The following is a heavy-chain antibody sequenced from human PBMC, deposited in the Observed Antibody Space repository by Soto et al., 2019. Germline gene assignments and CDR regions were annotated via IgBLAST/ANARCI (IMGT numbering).Heavy chain of an antibody. J-gene: IGHJ4*02. CDR1: GFTFSSYA. V-gene: IGHV3-23*01. Sequence: EVQLLESGGGLVQPGGSLRLSCAASGFTFSSYAMSWVRQAPGKGLEWVSAIMGSGGSTYYADSVKGRFTISRDNSKNTLYLQMNSLRAEDTAVYYCAKDTYYYDSSGYTYFDYWGQGTLVTVSS. CDR3: AKDTYYYDSSGYTYFDY. CDR2: IMGSGGST. D-gene: IGHD3-22*01.